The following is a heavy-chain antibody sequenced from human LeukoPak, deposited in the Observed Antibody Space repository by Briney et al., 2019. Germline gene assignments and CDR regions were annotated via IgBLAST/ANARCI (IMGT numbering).Heavy chain of an antibody. J-gene: IGHJ4*02. D-gene: IGHD5-12*01. CDR3: ARQGGHDPPDY. CDR2: IIPIFGTA. CDR1: GYTFTSYG. V-gene: IGHV1-69*05. Sequence: GASVKVSCTASGYTFTSYGISWVRQAPGQGLEWMGGIIPIFGTANYAQKFQGRVTITTDESTSTAYMELSSLRSEDTAVYYCARQGGHDPPDYWGQGTLVTVSS.